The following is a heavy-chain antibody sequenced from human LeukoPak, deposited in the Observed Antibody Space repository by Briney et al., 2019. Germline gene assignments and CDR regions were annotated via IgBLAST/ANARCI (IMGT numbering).Heavy chain of an antibody. Sequence: PGGSLRLSCAASGFTFSSYWMSWVRQAPGKGPEWVANIKQDGGEKYYVDSVKGRFTISRDNAKNSLYLQMNSLRAEDTAVYYCARDAFSRISVFGVASDAFDIWGQGTMVTVSS. J-gene: IGHJ3*02. CDR1: GFTFSSYW. CDR3: ARDAFSRISVFGVASDAFDI. D-gene: IGHD3-3*01. CDR2: IKQDGGEK. V-gene: IGHV3-7*01.